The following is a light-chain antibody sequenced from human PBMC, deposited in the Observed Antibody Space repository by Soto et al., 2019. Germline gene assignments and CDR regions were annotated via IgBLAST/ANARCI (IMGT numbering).Light chain of an antibody. CDR1: QYISSW. CDR2: KES. CDR3: QQYNDSPWT. J-gene: IGKJ1*01. Sequence: DIQMTQSPSTLSASVGDRVTITCRASQYISSWLAWYQQKPGQAPKLLIYKESFLESGVPSRFSGRGSGTEFTLTISSLQPHDFATYYCQQYNDSPWTFGQGTKVEIK. V-gene: IGKV1-5*03.